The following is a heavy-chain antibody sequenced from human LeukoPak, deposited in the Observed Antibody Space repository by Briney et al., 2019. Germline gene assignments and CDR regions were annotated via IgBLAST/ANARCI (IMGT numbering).Heavy chain of an antibody. CDR2: IYSGGST. D-gene: IGHD1-26*01. CDR1: GFTVSSNY. J-gene: IGHJ6*04. V-gene: IGHV3-53*01. Sequence: GGSLRLSCAASGFTVSSNYMSWVRQAPGKGLEWVSVIYSGGSTYYADSVKGRFTISRDNSKNTRYLQMNSLRAEDTAVYYCARDSLRSHGMDVWGKGTTVTVSS. CDR3: ARDSLRSHGMDV.